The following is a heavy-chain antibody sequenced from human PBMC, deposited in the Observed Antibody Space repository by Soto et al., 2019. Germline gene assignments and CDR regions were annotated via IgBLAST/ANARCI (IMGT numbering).Heavy chain of an antibody. V-gene: IGHV1-69*13. J-gene: IGHJ4*02. Sequence: SVKVSCKASGGTFSSYSISWVRQAPGQGLEWMGGIIPIFGTANYAQKFQGRVTITADESTSTAYMELSSLRSEDTAVYYCARAGQQLVLGLAPNFDYWGQGTLVTVSS. D-gene: IGHD6-13*01. CDR1: GGTFSSYS. CDR2: IIPIFGTA. CDR3: ARAGQQLVLGLAPNFDY.